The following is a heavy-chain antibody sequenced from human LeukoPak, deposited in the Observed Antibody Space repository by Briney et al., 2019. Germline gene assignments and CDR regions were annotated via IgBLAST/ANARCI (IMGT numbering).Heavy chain of an antibody. V-gene: IGHV4-39*07. Sequence: PSETLSLTCTVSGGSISSSSYYWGWIRQPPGKGLEWIGSIYYSGSTYYNPSLKSRVTISVDTSKNQFSLKLSSVTAADTAVYYCARAAQFHFDPWGQGTLVTVSS. CDR2: IYYSGST. J-gene: IGHJ5*02. D-gene: IGHD5-24*01. CDR1: GGSISSSSYY. CDR3: ARAAQFHFDP.